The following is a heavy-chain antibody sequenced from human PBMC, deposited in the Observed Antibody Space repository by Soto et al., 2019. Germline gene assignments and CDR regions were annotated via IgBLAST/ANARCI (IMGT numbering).Heavy chain of an antibody. Sequence: QVQLVESGRGVVQPGRSLRLSCAASGFAFSNYPLHWVRQAPGKGLEWVAVVSYDGGNKYYADSVKGRFTISRDNSKNTLYLQVNSVRVEDTAVYYCAKGTYGDYIDYWGQGTLVTVSS. CDR1: GFAFSNYP. J-gene: IGHJ4*02. D-gene: IGHD4-17*01. CDR3: AKGTYGDYIDY. V-gene: IGHV3-30-3*01. CDR2: VSYDGGNK.